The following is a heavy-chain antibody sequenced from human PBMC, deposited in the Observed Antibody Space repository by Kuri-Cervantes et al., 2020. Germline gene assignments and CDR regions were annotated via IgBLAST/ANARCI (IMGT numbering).Heavy chain of an antibody. CDR2: ISSSGSTR. CDR1: GFTFSSYE. J-gene: IGHJ4*02. V-gene: IGHV3-48*03. Sequence: GESLKISCAASGFTFSSYEMSWVRQAPGKGLEWVSYISSSGSTRYYADSVKGRFTISRDNSKNTLYMEMNRVKTDDTAVYFCMVAASTTDYWGQGTLVTVSS. CDR3: MVAASTTDY. D-gene: IGHD6-13*01.